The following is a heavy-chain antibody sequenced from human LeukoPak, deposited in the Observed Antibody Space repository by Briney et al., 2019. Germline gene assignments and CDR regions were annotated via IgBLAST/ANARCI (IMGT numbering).Heavy chain of an antibody. CDR2: IYSGGST. Sequence: GGSLRLSCAASGFTVSSNYMSWVRQAPGKGLEWVSVIYSGGSTYYADSVKGRFTISRDNSKNTLYLQMNSLRAEDTAVYYCASGMNYGDAAYFDYWGQGTLVTVSS. V-gene: IGHV3-66*02. D-gene: IGHD4-17*01. CDR3: ASGMNYGDAAYFDY. J-gene: IGHJ4*02. CDR1: GFTVSSNY.